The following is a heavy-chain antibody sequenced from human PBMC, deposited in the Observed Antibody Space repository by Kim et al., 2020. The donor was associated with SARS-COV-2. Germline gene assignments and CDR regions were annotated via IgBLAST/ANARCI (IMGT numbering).Heavy chain of an antibody. Sequence: SETLSLTCAVYGGSFSGYYWSWIRQPPGKGLEWIGEINHSGRTNYNPSPKSGVTISVDTSKNQFSPKLTSVTAADTAVYYCARRLSNTSGWGSHYCDLWGQGILVTVSS. CDR2: INHSGRT. V-gene: IGHV4-34*01. D-gene: IGHD3-10*01. CDR1: GGSFSGYY. CDR3: ARRLSNTSGWGSHYCDL. J-gene: IGHJ4*02.